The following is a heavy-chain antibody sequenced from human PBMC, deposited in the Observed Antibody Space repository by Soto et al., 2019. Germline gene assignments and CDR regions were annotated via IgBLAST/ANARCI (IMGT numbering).Heavy chain of an antibody. CDR2: IYYSGST. CDR3: ARSPPALNDFWSGKPHNWFDP. CDR1: GGSISSGGYY. D-gene: IGHD3-3*01. V-gene: IGHV4-61*08. Sequence: PSETLSLTCTVSGGSISSGGYYWSWIRQHPGKGLEWIGYIYYSGSTNYNPSLKSRVTISVDTSKNQFSLKLSSVTAADTAVYYCARSPPALNDFWSGKPHNWFDPWGQGTLVTVSS. J-gene: IGHJ5*02.